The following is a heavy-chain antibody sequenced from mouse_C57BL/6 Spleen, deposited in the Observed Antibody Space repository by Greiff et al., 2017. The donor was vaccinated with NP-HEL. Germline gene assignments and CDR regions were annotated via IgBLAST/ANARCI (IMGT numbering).Heavy chain of an antibody. CDR1: GYTFTDYE. J-gene: IGHJ2*01. CDR2: IDPETGGT. V-gene: IGHV1-15*01. Sequence: VNLVESGAELVRPGASVTLSCKASGYTFTDYEMHWVKQTPVHGLEWIGAIDPETGGTAYNQKFKGKAILTADKSSSTAYMELRSLTSEDSAVYYCTRRGYLDYWGQGTTLTVSS. CDR3: TRRGYLDY.